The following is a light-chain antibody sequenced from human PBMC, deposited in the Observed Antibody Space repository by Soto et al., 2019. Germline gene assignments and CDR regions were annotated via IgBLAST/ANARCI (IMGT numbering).Light chain of an antibody. J-gene: IGKJ4*01. CDR1: QSVRSSY. Sequence: EIVLTQSPGTLSLSPGERATLSCRASQSVRSSYLAWYQQKPGQAPRLLIYGTSSKATGIPDRFSGSGSGTDFTLTISRLEPEDFAVYYCQQYGSSPPLSFGGWTKVEIK. CDR3: QQYGSSPPLS. CDR2: GTS. V-gene: IGKV3-20*01.